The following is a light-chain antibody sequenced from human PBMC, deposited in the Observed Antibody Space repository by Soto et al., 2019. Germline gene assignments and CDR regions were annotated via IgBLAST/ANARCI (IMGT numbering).Light chain of an antibody. CDR1: QSISSW. V-gene: IGKV1-5*01. CDR3: QQTYSTPRT. J-gene: IGKJ1*01. CDR2: DAS. Sequence: DIQMTQSPSTLSASVGDRVTITCRASQSISSWLAWYQQKPGKAPKLLIYDASSLESGVPSRFSGSGSGTEFTLTISSLQPEDFATYYCQQTYSTPRTFGQGTRWIS.